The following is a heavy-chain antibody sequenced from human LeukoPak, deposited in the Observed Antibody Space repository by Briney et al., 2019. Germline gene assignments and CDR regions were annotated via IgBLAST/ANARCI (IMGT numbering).Heavy chain of an antibody. CDR2: IIPILGIA. CDR1: GGTFNSYA. D-gene: IGHD2-21*02. V-gene: IGHV1-69*04. J-gene: IGHJ4*02. Sequence: ASVKVSFKASGGTFNSYAISWVRQAPGQGLEWMGRIIPILGIANYAQKFQGRVTITADKSTSTAYMELSSLRSEDTAMYYCARDGVVVTAIPVYWGQGTLVTVSS. CDR3: ARDGVVVTAIPVY.